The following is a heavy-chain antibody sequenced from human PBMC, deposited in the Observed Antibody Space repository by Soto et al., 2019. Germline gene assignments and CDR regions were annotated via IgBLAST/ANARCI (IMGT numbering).Heavy chain of an antibody. CDR2: ISAYNGNT. CDR1: GYTFTSYG. V-gene: IGHV1-18*01. J-gene: IGHJ6*03. CDR3: ARGNSGSYYNVRYYYYYLDV. Sequence: QVQLVQSGAEVKKPGASVKVSCKASGYTFTSYGISWVRQAPGQGLEWMGWISAYNGNTNYAQKLQGRVTMTTDTSTRTAYMALRSLRSDDTAVYYCARGNSGSYYNVRYYYYYLDVWGKGTTVTVSS. D-gene: IGHD3-10*01.